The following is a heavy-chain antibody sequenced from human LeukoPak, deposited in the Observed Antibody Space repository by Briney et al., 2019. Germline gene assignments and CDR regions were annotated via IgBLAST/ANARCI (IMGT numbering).Heavy chain of an antibody. D-gene: IGHD6-13*01. CDR1: GGSFSGYY. V-gene: IGHV4-34*01. J-gene: IGHJ6*03. Sequence: SETLSLTCAVYGGSFSGYYWSWIRQPPGKGLEWIGEINHSGSTNYSPSLKSRVTISVDTSKSQFSLKLSSVTAADTAVYYCARGLYSSSWYYYYYYMDVWGKGTTVTVSS. CDR2: INHSGST. CDR3: ARGLYSSSWYYYYYYMDV.